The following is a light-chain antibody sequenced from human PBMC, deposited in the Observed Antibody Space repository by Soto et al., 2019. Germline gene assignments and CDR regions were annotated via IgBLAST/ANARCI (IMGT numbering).Light chain of an antibody. CDR3: QKYNSDPWT. Sequence: IQMIHTPSSLSTSVGDRFTITWLAIQGIRNYLDWYEQKPGKVPKLLIYAASTLQSGVPSRFSGSGSGTDCTLTISSLQPEDVETDYCQKYNSDPWTFDQGTKV. CDR2: AAS. V-gene: IGKV1-27*01. J-gene: IGKJ1*01. CDR1: QGIRNY.